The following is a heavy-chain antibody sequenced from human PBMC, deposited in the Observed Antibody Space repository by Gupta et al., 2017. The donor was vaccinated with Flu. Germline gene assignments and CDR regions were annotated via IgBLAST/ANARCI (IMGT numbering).Heavy chain of an antibody. J-gene: IGHJ5*02. V-gene: IGHV1-69*01. D-gene: IGHD3-3*01. CDR3: ARDSQGWSGYYTGGERETNWFDP. CDR1: GGTFSSYA. CDR2: IIPIFGTA. Sequence: QVQLVQSGAEVKKPGSSVKVSCKASGGTFSSYAISWVRQAPGQGLEWMGGIIPIFGTANYAQKFQGRVTITADESTSTAYMELSSLRSEDTAVYYCARDSQGWSGYYTGGERETNWFDPWGQGTLVTVSS.